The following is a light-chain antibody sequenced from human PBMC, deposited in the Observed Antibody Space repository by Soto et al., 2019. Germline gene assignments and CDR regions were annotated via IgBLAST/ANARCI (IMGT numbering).Light chain of an antibody. CDR3: SSYTSSSTLGYV. Sequence: QSVLTQPASVSGSAGQSITISCTGTSSDVGGYNYVSWYQQHPGKAPKRMIYDVSNRPSGVSNRFSGSKSGNTASLTISGLQAEDEADYYCSSYTSSSTLGYVFGTGTKVTVL. CDR2: DVS. J-gene: IGLJ1*01. CDR1: SSDVGGYNY. V-gene: IGLV2-14*01.